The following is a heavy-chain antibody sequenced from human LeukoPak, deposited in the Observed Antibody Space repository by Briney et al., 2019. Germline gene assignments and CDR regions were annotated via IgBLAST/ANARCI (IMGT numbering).Heavy chain of an antibody. Sequence: PSETLSLTCAVYGGSFSGYYWSWIRQPPGKGLEWIGEIYHSGSTNYNPSLKSRVTISVDTSKNQFSLKLSSVTAADTAVYYCAGGHCSSTSCLLRYHYYMDVWGKGTTVTVSS. D-gene: IGHD2-2*01. CDR3: AGGHCSSTSCLLRYHYYMDV. CDR2: IYHSGST. J-gene: IGHJ6*03. CDR1: GGSFSGYY. V-gene: IGHV4-34*01.